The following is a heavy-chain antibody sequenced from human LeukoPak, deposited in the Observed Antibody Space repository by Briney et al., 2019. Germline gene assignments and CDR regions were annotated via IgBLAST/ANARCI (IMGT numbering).Heavy chain of an antibody. CDR1: GFTFSSYW. J-gene: IGHJ4*02. CDR3: ARDGSLPDY. CDR2: IYSDGTST. V-gene: IGHV3-74*01. Sequence: GGSLRLSCAACGFTFSSYWMHWLRQAPGKGLVWVSRIYSDGTSTIYADSVKGRFTISRDKAKNTLYLQMNSLRAEDTAVYYCARDGSLPDYWGQGTLVTVPS.